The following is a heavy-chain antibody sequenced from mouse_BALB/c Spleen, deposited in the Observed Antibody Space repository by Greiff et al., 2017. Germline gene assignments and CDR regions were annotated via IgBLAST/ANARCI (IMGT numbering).Heavy chain of an antibody. V-gene: IGHV5-6-5*01. CDR2: ISSGGST. Sequence: EVMLVESGGGLVKPGGSLKLSCAASGFTFSSYAMSWVRQTPEKRLEWVASISSGGSTYYPDSVKGRFTISRDNARNILYLQMSSLRSEDTAMYYCASQGWFAYWGQGTLVTVSA. CDR1: GFTFSSYA. CDR3: ASQGWFAY. J-gene: IGHJ3*01.